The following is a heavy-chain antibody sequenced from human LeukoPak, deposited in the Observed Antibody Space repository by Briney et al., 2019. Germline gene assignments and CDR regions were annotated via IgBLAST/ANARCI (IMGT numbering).Heavy chain of an antibody. Sequence: GGSLRLSCAASGFTFDDYAMHWVRQAPGKGLEWVSGISWNSGSIGYADSVKGRFTISRDNAKNSLYLQMNSLRAEDTALYYCAIFSRAMVRKFDPWGQGTLVTVSS. V-gene: IGHV3-9*01. D-gene: IGHD3-10*01. CDR2: ISWNSGSI. J-gene: IGHJ5*02. CDR3: AIFSRAMVRKFDP. CDR1: GFTFDDYA.